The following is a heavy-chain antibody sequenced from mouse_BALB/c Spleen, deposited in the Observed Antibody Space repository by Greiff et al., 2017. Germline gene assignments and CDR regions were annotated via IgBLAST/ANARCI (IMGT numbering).Heavy chain of an antibody. CDR1: GYSITSGYY. Sequence: EVHLVESGPGLVKPSQSLSLTCSVTGYSITSGYYWNWIRQFPGNKLEWMGYISYDGSNNYNPSLKNRISITRDTSKNQFFLKLNSVTTEDTATYYCARDRNYGLAWFAYWGQGTLVTVSA. J-gene: IGHJ3*01. CDR3: ARDRNYGLAWFAY. D-gene: IGHD1-1*01. V-gene: IGHV3-6*02. CDR2: ISYDGSN.